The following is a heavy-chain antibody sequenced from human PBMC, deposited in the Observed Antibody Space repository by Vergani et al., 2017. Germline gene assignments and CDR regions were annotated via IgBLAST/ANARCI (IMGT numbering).Heavy chain of an antibody. V-gene: IGHV4-30-4*01. Sequence: QVQLQESGPGLVKPSQTLSLTCTVSGGSISSGDYYWSWIRQPPGKGLEWIGYIYCSGSTYYNPSPKSRVTISVDTSKNQFSLKLSAVTAADPAVYYCARESPGGVYGMDVWGQGTTVTVSS. CDR2: IYCSGST. CDR3: ARESPGGVYGMDV. J-gene: IGHJ6*02. CDR1: GGSISSGDYY. D-gene: IGHD3-16*01.